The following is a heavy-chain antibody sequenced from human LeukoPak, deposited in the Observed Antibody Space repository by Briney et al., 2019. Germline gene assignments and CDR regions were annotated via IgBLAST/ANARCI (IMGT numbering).Heavy chain of an antibody. CDR3: ARQGHNFFDY. CDR2: IQQGGSEK. V-gene: IGHV3-7*05. CDR1: GFTFSSYW. J-gene: IGHJ4*02. Sequence: PGGSLRLSCAASGFTFSSYWMSWVRQAPGKGLEWVANIQQGGSEKYYVDSVKGRFTISRDNAKNSLFLQMNSLRAEDTAVYYCARQGHNFFDYWGQGTLVTVSS.